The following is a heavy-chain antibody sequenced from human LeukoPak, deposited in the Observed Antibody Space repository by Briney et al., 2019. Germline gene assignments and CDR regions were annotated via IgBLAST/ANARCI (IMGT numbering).Heavy chain of an antibody. V-gene: IGHV3-53*01. D-gene: IGHD4-17*01. CDR2: IYSGGGT. CDR3: ARDYSYWPTVTPLL. CDR1: GFIVSSDS. Sequence: GGSLRLSCAASGFIVSSDSVTSARQAPGEGLESVSVIYSGGGTYYADSVKGRFTISRDNSNNSLHLQMNSLRAEDTAVYYCARDYSYWPTVTPLLWGQGTLVTVSS. J-gene: IGHJ4*02.